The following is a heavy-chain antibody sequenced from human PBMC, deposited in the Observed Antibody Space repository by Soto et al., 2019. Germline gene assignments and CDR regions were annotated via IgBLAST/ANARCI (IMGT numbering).Heavy chain of an antibody. V-gene: IGHV3-23*01. J-gene: IGHJ6*02. CDR1: GFTFSSYA. CDR2: ISGSGGST. Sequence: EVQLLESGGGLVQPGGSLRLSCAASGFTFSSYAMSWVRQAPGKGLEWVSAISGSGGSTYYADSVKGRFTISRDNSKNTLYLQMNSLRAEDTAVYYCAKDSLLIWFGDSSTLGMDVWGQGTTVTVSS. CDR3: AKDSLLIWFGDSSTLGMDV. D-gene: IGHD3-10*01.